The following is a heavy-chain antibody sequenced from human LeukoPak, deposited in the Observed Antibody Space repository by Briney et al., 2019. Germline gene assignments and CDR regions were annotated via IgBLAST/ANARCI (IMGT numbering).Heavy chain of an antibody. Sequence: ASVKVSCKASGYTFTSYGISWVRQAPGQGLEWMGWISAYNGNTNYAQKLQGRVTMTTDTSTSTAYMELRSLRSDDTAVYYCARERASYDFWSGYPFDPWGQGTLVTVSS. CDR2: ISAYNGNT. D-gene: IGHD3-3*01. V-gene: IGHV1-18*01. CDR3: ARERASYDFWSGYPFDP. J-gene: IGHJ5*02. CDR1: GYTFTSYG.